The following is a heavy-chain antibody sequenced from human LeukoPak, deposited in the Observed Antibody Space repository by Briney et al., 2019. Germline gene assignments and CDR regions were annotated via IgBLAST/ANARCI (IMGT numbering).Heavy chain of an antibody. CDR3: AKGGYYDFRSGYSNWFDP. Sequence: PGGSLRLSCAASGFTFSSYGMHWVRQAPGKGLEWVAFIRYDGSNKYYADSVKGRFTISRDNSKNTLYLQMNSLRAEDTAVYYCAKGGYYDFRSGYSNWFDPWGQGTLVTVSS. CDR2: IRYDGSNK. CDR1: GFTFSSYG. J-gene: IGHJ5*02. V-gene: IGHV3-30*02. D-gene: IGHD3-3*01.